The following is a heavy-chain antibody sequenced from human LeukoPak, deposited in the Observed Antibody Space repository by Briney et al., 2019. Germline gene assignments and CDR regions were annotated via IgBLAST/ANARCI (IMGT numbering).Heavy chain of an antibody. Sequence: PSETLSLTCTVSGGSISSSSYYWGWIRQPPGKGLEWIGYIYYSGSTNYNPSLKSRVTISVDTSKNQFSLKLSSVTAADTAVYYCARNLYSSSFDYWGQGTLVTVSS. J-gene: IGHJ4*02. CDR2: IYYSGST. V-gene: IGHV4-61*05. CDR3: ARNLYSSSFDY. CDR1: GGSISSSSYY. D-gene: IGHD6-6*01.